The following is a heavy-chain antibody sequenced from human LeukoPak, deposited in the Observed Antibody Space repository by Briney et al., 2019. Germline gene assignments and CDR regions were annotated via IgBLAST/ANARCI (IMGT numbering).Heavy chain of an antibody. CDR1: GFTFSYSA. J-gene: IGHJ4*02. Sequence: GGSLRLSCAASGFTFSYSAMSWVRQAPGKGLEWVSVINGGGSTKYADSVKGRFTVSRDNSKNTLYLQMNSLRAEDTAVYYCARDPLSQEGDYWGQGTLVTVSS. V-gene: IGHV3-23*01. CDR3: ARDPLSQEGDY. D-gene: IGHD3-16*02. CDR2: INGGGST.